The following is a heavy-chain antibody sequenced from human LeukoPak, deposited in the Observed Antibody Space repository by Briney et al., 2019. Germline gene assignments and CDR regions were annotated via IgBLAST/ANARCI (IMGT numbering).Heavy chain of an antibody. CDR1: GGSITSSSYY. CDR2: IYYSGSA. Sequence: SETLSLTCTVSGGSITSSSYYWGWIRQPPGKGLEWIGSIYYSGSAYYNPSLKSRVTISVDTSKNQFSLKLSSVTAADTAVYYCARGGIAAAGNLNWFDPWGQGTLVTVSS. D-gene: IGHD6-13*01. J-gene: IGHJ5*02. V-gene: IGHV4-39*01. CDR3: ARGGIAAAGNLNWFDP.